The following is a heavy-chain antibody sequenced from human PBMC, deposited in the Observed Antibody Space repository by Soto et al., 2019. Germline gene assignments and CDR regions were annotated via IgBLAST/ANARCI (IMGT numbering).Heavy chain of an antibody. CDR3: VKGTLSDYYDSSGYFNWFDP. J-gene: IGHJ5*02. CDR1: GFTFSSYG. Sequence: GGSLRLSCAASGFTFSSYGMHWVRQAPGKGLEWVAVISYDGSNKYYADSVKGRFTISRDNSKNTLYLQMNSLRAEDTAVYYCVKGTLSDYYDSSGYFNWFDPWGQGTLVTVSS. D-gene: IGHD3-22*01. CDR2: ISYDGSNK. V-gene: IGHV3-30*18.